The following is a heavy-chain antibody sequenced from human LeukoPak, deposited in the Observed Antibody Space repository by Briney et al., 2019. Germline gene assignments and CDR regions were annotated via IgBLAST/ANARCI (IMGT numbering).Heavy chain of an antibody. CDR1: GFSFDDLG. V-gene: IGHV3-20*04. CDR2: YNWYGNRT. Sequence: GGSLRLSCAAYGFSFDDLGMTWVRQVPGKGLEWVDGYNWYGNRTGYADSVRGRFTIPRHNPKNSLYLQMNSLRAEDTALYYCARAVCPTIKFCDSSFFMDVWGKGTTVNVSP. J-gene: IGHJ6*04. CDR3: ARAVCPTIKFCDSSFFMDV. D-gene: IGHD6-6*01.